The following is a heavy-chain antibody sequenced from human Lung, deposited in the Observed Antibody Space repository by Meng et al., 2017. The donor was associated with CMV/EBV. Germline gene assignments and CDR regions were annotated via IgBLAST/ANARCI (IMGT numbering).Heavy chain of an antibody. V-gene: IGHV4-30-4*08. CDR3: ARSRAGAATPSPDY. CDR1: GASISGGDLY. D-gene: IGHD2-15*01. CDR2: IYYSEST. J-gene: IGHJ4*02. Sequence: SCTVSGASISGGDLYWSWIRQPPGKGLEWIGYIYYSESTYFKSSLRSRVTISDDTSKNQFSLRLTSVTAADTAVYYCARSRAGAATPSPDYWGQGTLVTVSS.